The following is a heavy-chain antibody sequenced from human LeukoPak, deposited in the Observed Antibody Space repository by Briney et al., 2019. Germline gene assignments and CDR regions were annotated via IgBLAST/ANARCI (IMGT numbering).Heavy chain of an antibody. J-gene: IGHJ4*02. CDR3: ARSSSGTYHY. CDR1: GYNFASYT. CDR2: INGDNGNT. V-gene: IGHV1-3*01. Sequence: ASVKVSCRTSGYNFASYTMHWLRQAPGQSPEWMGSINGDNGNTKYSEKFQGRVTFTRDTSASSAYMELSRLRSEDTAVYYCARSSSGTYHYWGQGTLVTVSS. D-gene: IGHD3-10*01.